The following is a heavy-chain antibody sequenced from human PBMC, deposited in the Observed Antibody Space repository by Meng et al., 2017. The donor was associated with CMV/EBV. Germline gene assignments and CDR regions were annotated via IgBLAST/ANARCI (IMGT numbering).Heavy chain of an antibody. V-gene: IGHV3-15*07. Sequence: SCTSCGFVFSSGLMRWGRQAPGERVEEVRRIKNKTYKWKTDYAVSVKSRITVTRDKSKNPLYLQMNSLKTEDTAMYYCATGGPTSDYWGQGTLVTVSS. CDR2: IKNKTYKWKT. D-gene: IGHD1-1*01. CDR1: GFVFSSGL. CDR3: ATGGPTSDY. J-gene: IGHJ4*02.